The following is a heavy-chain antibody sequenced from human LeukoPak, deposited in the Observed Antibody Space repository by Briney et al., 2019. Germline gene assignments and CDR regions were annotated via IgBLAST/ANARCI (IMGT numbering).Heavy chain of an antibody. CDR3: ARVNSGYDSHYFDY. D-gene: IGHD5-12*01. Sequence: SETLTLTCTVSGGSISSGDYYWSWIRQPPGKGLEWIGYIYYSGSTYYNPSLKSRVTISVDTSKNQFSLKLSSVTAADTAVYYCARVNSGYDSHYFDYWGQGTLVTVSS. CDR2: IYYSGST. CDR1: GGSISSGDYY. V-gene: IGHV4-30-4*01. J-gene: IGHJ4*02.